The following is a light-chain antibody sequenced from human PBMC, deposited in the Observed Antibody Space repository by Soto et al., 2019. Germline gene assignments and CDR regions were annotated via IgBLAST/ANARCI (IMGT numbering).Light chain of an antibody. V-gene: IGLV3-25*03. CDR1: ALPKQY. J-gene: IGLJ3*02. Sequence: SYELTQPPSVSVSPGQTARITCSGDALPKQYAYWYQQKPGQAPVLVIYKDSERPSGIPERFSGSSSGTTVTLTISGVQAGDEADYYCQSADSSGTRVFGGGTKLTVL. CDR3: QSADSSGTRV. CDR2: KDS.